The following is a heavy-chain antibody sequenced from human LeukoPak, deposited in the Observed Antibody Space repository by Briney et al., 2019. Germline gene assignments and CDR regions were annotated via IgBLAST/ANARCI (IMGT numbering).Heavy chain of an antibody. CDR3: ARDDGSGWYADYFDY. CDR2: VYNSGST. CDR1: GGSVSTYY. J-gene: IGHJ4*02. V-gene: IGHV4-4*07. Sequence: SETLSHTCSVSGGSVSTYYWNWIRQPAGKGLEWIGRVYNSGSTNYNPSLKSRVTMSVDTSKNQFSLNLRSVTAADTAVYYCARDDGSGWYADYFDYWGQGTLVTVST. D-gene: IGHD6-13*01.